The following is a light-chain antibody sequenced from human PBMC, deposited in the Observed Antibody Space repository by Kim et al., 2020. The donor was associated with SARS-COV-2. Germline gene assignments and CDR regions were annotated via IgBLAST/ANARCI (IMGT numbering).Light chain of an antibody. CDR2: AAS. CDR3: QQYHRWPPLT. J-gene: IGKJ4*01. Sequence: SPGDRATLPCRASQSVSDNLAWYQQKPGQSPRLLIFAASSRATGIPARFSGSGSGTEFTLTISSLQSDDFATYYCQQYHRWPPLTFGGGTKVDIK. V-gene: IGKV3-15*01. CDR1: QSVSDN.